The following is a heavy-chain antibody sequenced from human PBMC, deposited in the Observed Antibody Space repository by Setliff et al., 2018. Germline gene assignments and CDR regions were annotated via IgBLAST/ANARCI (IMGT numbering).Heavy chain of an antibody. J-gene: IGHJ3*01. D-gene: IGHD3-22*01. V-gene: IGHV4-34*01. CDR3: ASPRLSYYDNGAFPSDAFDL. CDR1: GGSFSTYY. Sequence: SETLSLTCAVYGGSFSTYYWNWIRQPPGKGLEWIGEINHSGSTNYNPSLESRVTISVDTSKNQFSLKLRSVTAADTAVYYCASPRLSYYDNGAFPSDAFDLWGQGTMVTVSS. CDR2: INHSGST.